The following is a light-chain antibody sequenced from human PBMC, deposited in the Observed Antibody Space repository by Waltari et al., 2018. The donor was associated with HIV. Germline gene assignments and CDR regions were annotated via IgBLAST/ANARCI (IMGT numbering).Light chain of an antibody. J-gene: IGLJ2*01. V-gene: IGLV1-51*01. CDR2: DND. CDR1: SFNIGNNY. CDR3: GTWDTNLSAVV. Sequence: QSVLTQPLSVSAAPGQRVTISCSGSSFNIGNNYVSWYQQLPGTAPKLLIYDNDKRPSRIPDRFSGSKSGTSATLGITGLQTGDEADYYCGTWDTNLSAVVFGGGTRLTVL.